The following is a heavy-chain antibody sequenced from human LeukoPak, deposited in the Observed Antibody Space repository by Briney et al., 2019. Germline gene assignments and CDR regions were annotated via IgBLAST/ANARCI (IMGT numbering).Heavy chain of an antibody. V-gene: IGHV4-34*01. CDR3: ARGPQWELIDY. CDR1: GGSFSGYY. J-gene: IGHJ4*02. Sequence: SETLSLTCAVYGGSFSGYYWSWIRQPPGKGLEWIGEINHSGSTNYNPSLKSRVTISVDTSKNQFSLKLSSVTAADTAVYYCARGPQWELIDYWGQGTLVTVSS. D-gene: IGHD1-26*01. CDR2: INHSGST.